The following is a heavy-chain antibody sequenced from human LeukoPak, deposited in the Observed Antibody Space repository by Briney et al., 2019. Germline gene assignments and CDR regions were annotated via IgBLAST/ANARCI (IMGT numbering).Heavy chain of an antibody. Sequence: SETLSLTCTVSGDSISSGDYFWSWIRQPPGKGPEWIGYIYYSGSTYYNPSLKSRVTISIDTSKNQFSLKLSSVTAADTAVYYCARDLYDSSGYYYVSAFDIWGQGTMVTVSS. CDR3: ARDLYDSSGYYYVSAFDI. CDR1: GDSISSGDYF. J-gene: IGHJ3*02. D-gene: IGHD3-22*01. V-gene: IGHV4-30-4*08. CDR2: IYYSGST.